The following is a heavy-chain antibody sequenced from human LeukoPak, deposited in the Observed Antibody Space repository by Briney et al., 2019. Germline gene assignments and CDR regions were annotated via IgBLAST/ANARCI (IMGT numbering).Heavy chain of an antibody. J-gene: IGHJ4*02. CDR3: ARHVGATTGEPNFDY. Sequence: GESLKISCKGSGYSFTSYWIGWVRQMPGKGLEWMGIIYPGDSDTRYSPSFQGQVTISADKSISTAYLQWSSLKASDTAMYYCARHVGATTGEPNFDYWGQGTLVTVSS. CDR2: IYPGDSDT. D-gene: IGHD1-26*01. CDR1: GYSFTSYW. V-gene: IGHV5-51*01.